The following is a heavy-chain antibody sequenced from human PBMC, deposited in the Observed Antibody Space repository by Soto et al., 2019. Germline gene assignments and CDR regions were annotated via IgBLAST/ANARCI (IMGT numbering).Heavy chain of an antibody. CDR2: ISSSSSTI. CDR1: GFTFSSYS. CDR3: ASELPVGAIPNDAFDI. V-gene: IGHV3-48*02. D-gene: IGHD1-26*01. J-gene: IGHJ3*02. Sequence: GGSLRLSCAASGFTFSSYSMNWVRQAPGKGLEWVSYISSSSSTIYYADSVKGRFTISRDNAKNSLYLQMNSLRDEDTAVYYCASELPVGAIPNDAFDIWGQGTMVTVSS.